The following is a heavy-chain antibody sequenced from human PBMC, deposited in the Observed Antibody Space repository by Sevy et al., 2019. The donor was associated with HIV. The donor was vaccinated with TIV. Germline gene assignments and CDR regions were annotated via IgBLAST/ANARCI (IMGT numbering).Heavy chain of an antibody. CDR3: ARDSDGDYEFDY. D-gene: IGHD3-16*01. V-gene: IGHV1-69*04. CDR1: GGTCSSYA. CDR2: IIPILGIA. J-gene: IGHJ4*02. Sequence: ASVKVSCKASGGTCSSYAISWVRLAPRQGLEWMGRIIPILGIANYAQKFQGRVTITADKSTSTAYMELSSLRSEDTAVYYCARDSDGDYEFDYWGQGTLVTVSS.